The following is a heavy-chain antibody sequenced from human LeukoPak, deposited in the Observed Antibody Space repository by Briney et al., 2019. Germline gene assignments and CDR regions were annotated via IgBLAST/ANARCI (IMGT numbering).Heavy chain of an antibody. Sequence: GTLSLSCAAPGFGISSYCMSWVRQAPGKGLEWVANMNQDGSEKFYMDSVKGRFSISRDNAKNTLYLQMNSLRAEDTAVYYCAGSYYNVFDYWGQGTLVTVSS. CDR3: AGSYYNVFDY. CDR2: MNQDGSEK. J-gene: IGHJ4*02. V-gene: IGHV3-7*04. CDR1: GFGISSYC. D-gene: IGHD3-10*01.